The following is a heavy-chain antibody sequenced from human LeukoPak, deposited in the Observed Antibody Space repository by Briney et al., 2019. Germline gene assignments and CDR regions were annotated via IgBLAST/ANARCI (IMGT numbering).Heavy chain of an antibody. D-gene: IGHD6-6*01. V-gene: IGHV3-23*01. Sequence: GGSLRLSCAASGFTFSSYAMSWVRQAPGKGLEWVSAISSSGGSTYYADSVKGRFTISRDNSKNTLYLQMNSLRAEDTAVYYCAKFLGGSSSWDYYYYMDVWGKGTTVTVSS. CDR1: GFTFSSYA. CDR3: AKFLGGSSSWDYYYYMDV. CDR2: ISSSGGST. J-gene: IGHJ6*03.